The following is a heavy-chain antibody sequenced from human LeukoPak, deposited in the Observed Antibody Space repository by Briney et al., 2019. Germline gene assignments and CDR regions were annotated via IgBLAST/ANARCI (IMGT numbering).Heavy chain of an antibody. J-gene: IGHJ4*02. D-gene: IGHD3-3*01. CDR2: ISGSGGST. CDR1: GFTFSSYA. CDR3: AKTRPDYDFWSGYYAGPFDY. V-gene: IGHV3-23*01. Sequence: GGSLRLSCAASGFTFSSYAMSWVRQAPGKGLEWVSAISGSGGSTYYADSVKGRFTISRDNSKNTLYLQMNSLRAEDTAVYYCAKTRPDYDFWSGYYAGPFDYWGQGTLVTVPS.